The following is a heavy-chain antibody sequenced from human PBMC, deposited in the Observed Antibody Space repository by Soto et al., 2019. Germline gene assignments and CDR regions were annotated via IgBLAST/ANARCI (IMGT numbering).Heavy chain of an antibody. CDR2: IYSDGSST. Sequence: GGSLRLSCAASGFTFSSYWMHWVHQAPGKGLVWVSLIYSDGSSTSYADSVKCRFTISRDNAKNTLFLQMNSLRAEDTAVYYCARGRGADYGDYVATKPVFDYWGQGTLVTVSS. D-gene: IGHD4-17*01. CDR1: GFTFSSYW. CDR3: ARGRGADYGDYVATKPVFDY. J-gene: IGHJ4*02. V-gene: IGHV3-74*01.